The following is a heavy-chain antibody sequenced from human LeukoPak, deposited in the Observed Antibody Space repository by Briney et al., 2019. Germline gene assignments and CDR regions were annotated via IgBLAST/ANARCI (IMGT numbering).Heavy chain of an antibody. CDR3: ARGWQYYDFWSGTEYNWFDP. Sequence: PSETLSLTCAVYGGSFSGYYWSWIRQPPGKGLEWIGEISHSGSTNYNPSLKSRVTISVDTSKNQFSLKLSSVTAADTAVYYCARGWQYYDFWSGTEYNWFDPWGQGTLVTVSS. J-gene: IGHJ5*02. V-gene: IGHV4-34*01. CDR1: GGSFSGYY. D-gene: IGHD3-3*01. CDR2: ISHSGST.